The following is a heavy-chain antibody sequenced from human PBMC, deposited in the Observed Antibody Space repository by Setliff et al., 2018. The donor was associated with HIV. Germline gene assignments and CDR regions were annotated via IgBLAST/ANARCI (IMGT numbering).Heavy chain of an antibody. CDR2: IYYTWST. CDR1: GGSVGSGSYY. D-gene: IGHD3-22*01. CDR3: ARHVARFDYDTGGYYVSHFNY. J-gene: IGHJ4*02. Sequence: SETLSLTCTMSGGSVGSGSYYWSWIRQPPGKGLEYIGYIYYTWSTTYNPSLKSRVSMSIDTSKNQFSLRLTSVSAADTAVYFCARHVARFDYDTGGYYVSHFNYWGQGTQVTVSS. V-gene: IGHV4-61*01.